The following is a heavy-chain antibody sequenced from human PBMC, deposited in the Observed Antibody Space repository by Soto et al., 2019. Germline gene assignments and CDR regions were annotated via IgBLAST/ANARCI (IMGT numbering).Heavy chain of an antibody. Sequence: GASVKVSCKASGGTFSSYAISWVRQAPGQGLEWMGRIIPIFGTANYAQKFQGRVTINEDESTSTAYMELSSLRSEDMAVYYCARNKVGATNLVDYWGQGTLVTVSS. CDR2: IIPIFGTA. V-gene: IGHV1-69*13. J-gene: IGHJ4*02. CDR1: GGTFSSYA. CDR3: ARNKVGATNLVDY. D-gene: IGHD1-26*01.